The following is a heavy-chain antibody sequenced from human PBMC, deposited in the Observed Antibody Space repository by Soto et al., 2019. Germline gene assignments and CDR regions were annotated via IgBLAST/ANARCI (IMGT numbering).Heavy chain of an antibody. CDR3: TTARGTYGAEYFQH. D-gene: IGHD4-17*01. J-gene: IGHJ1*01. V-gene: IGHV3-15*01. CDR2: IKSNTDGGTT. Sequence: EVQLVESGGGLVKPGGSLRLSCAASGFTFTNAWMSWVRQAPGKGLEWVGRIKSNTDGGTTDYAAPVKGRFTISRDDSKNTLYLQMNRLKTEDTAVYYFTTARGTYGAEYFQHWGQGTLVTVSS. CDR1: GFTFTNAW.